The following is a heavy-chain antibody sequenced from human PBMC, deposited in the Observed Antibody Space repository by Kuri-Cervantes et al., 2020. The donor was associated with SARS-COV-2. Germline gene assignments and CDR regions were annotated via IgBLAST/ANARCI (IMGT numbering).Heavy chain of an antibody. J-gene: IGHJ6*02. V-gene: IGHV5-10-1*01. CDR1: GYSFTSCW. Sequence: GGSLRLSCKGSGYSFTSCWISWVRQVPGKGLEWMGRIDPSDSYTNYSPSFQGHVTISADKSISTAYLQWSSLKASDTAMYYCARLPCSSTSCYTRYDYYGMDVWGQGTTVTVSS. CDR3: ARLPCSSTSCYTRYDYYGMDV. CDR2: IDPSDSYT. D-gene: IGHD2-2*02.